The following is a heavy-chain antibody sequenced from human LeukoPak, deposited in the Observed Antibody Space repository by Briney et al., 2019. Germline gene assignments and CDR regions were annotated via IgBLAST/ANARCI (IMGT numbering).Heavy chain of an antibody. CDR3: ARLGASVTTLSWFDP. V-gene: IGHV3-53*01. CDR1: GFSVSNTY. CDR2: IYSGGNT. Sequence: GGSLRLSCAASGFSVSNTYMSWVRQAPGKGLEWVSIIYSGGNTYYADSVKGRFTISRDNSKNTLYLQMNRLRPEDTAVYYCARLGASVTTLSWFDPWGQGTLVTVSS. J-gene: IGHJ5*02. D-gene: IGHD4-17*01.